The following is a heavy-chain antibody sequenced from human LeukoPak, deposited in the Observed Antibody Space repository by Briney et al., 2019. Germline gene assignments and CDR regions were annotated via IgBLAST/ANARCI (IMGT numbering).Heavy chain of an antibody. CDR3: ARRLYSSGWYVDY. V-gene: IGHV3-11*06. CDR1: VFTSSDCE. D-gene: IGHD6-19*01. Sequence: GWSHSLSCASSVFTSSDCEIGWICEAAGSGKEWVSYISSSSGCTNYADSVKGRFTISRDNAKNSLYLQMNSLRAEDTAVYYCARRLYSSGWYVDYWGQGTLVTVSS. J-gene: IGHJ4*02. CDR2: ISSSSGCT.